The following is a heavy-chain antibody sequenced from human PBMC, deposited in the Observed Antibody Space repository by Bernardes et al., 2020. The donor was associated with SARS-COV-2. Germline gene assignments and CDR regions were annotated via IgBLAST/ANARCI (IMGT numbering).Heavy chain of an antibody. CDR1: GFTFSSYT. V-gene: IGHV3-30-3*01. J-gene: IGHJ4*02. D-gene: IGHD2-2*02. CDR3: AREWEDYTSSLFDY. CDR2: ISYDGTTK. Sequence: GGSLRLSCAASGFTFSSYTMSWVRRAPGKGLEWLAIISYDGTTKYNADAVKGRFTISRDNSKNTLFLQMNSLTTEDTAFYYCAREWEDYTSSLFDYWGQGTLVTVSS.